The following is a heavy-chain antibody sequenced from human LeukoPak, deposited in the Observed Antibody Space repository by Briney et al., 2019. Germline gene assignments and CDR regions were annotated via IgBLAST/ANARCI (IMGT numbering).Heavy chain of an antibody. D-gene: IGHD3-10*01. Sequence: GGSLRLSCAVSGFTFRKCDMRWAPHARRRGLEEGLGISGRGDGTYYADSVKGHFTISRDNSKSTLYLQMNTLIAEHTAVFFCAKAEAFNPYRSGSIVGYFESWGQGTLVTVSS. CDR1: GFTFRKCD. CDR3: AKAEAFNPYRSGSIVGYFES. J-gene: IGHJ4*02. V-gene: IGHV3-23*01. CDR2: ISGRGDGT.